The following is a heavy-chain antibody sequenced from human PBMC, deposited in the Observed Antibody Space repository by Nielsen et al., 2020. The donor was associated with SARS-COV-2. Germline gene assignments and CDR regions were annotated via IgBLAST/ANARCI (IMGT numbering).Heavy chain of an antibody. CDR1: GFTFSSYA. Sequence: GGSLRLSCAASGFTFSSYAMHWVRQAPGKGLEWVAVISYDGSNKYYADSVKGRFTISRDSSKNTLYLQMNSLRAEDTAVYYCAKGAIVVVPAASDYWGQGTLVTVSS. V-gene: IGHV3-30-3*01. CDR2: ISYDGSNK. CDR3: AKGAIVVVPAASDY. J-gene: IGHJ4*02. D-gene: IGHD2-2*01.